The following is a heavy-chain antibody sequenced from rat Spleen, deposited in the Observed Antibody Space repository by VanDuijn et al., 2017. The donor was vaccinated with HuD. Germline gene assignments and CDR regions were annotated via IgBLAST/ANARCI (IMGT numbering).Heavy chain of an antibody. Sequence: QVQLKESGPGLVQPSQTLSLTCTVSGFSLISYAVNWVRQPPGKGLEWMGGIWGDGSTVYNSALKSRQSISRDTSKSQVFVKMNSLQTDDTAMHFCARSDFSSPYYFDYWGQGVMVTVSS. CDR3: ARSDFSSPYYFDY. CDR1: GFSLISYA. D-gene: IGHD1-2*01. J-gene: IGHJ2*01. V-gene: IGHV2-15*01. CDR2: IWGDGST.